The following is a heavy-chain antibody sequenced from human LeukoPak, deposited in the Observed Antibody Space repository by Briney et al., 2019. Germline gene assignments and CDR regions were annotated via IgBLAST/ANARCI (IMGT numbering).Heavy chain of an antibody. CDR2: MNPNSGNS. Sequence: ASVKVSCKASGYTFTSYDINWVRQATGQGLEWMGWMNPNSGNSGYAQKFQGRVTMTRKTSISTAYMELSSLSSEDTAVYYCARYTAAAGTFNWFDPWGQGTLVTVSS. CDR1: GYTFTSYD. V-gene: IGHV1-8*01. D-gene: IGHD6-13*01. J-gene: IGHJ5*02. CDR3: ARYTAAAGTFNWFDP.